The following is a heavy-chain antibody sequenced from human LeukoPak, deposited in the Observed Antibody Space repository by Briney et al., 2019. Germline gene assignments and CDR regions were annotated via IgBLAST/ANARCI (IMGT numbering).Heavy chain of an antibody. CDR1: GGSISSYY. CDR2: IYYSGST. Sequence: PSETLSLTCTVAGGSISSYYWSWIRQPPGKGLEWIGYIYYSGSTNYNPSLKSRVTISVDTSKNQFSLKLSSVTAADTAVYYCARLGVAATRVGYYYYYGMDVWGQGTTVTVSS. CDR3: ARLGVAATRVGYYYYYGMDV. D-gene: IGHD2-15*01. J-gene: IGHJ6*02. V-gene: IGHV4-59*01.